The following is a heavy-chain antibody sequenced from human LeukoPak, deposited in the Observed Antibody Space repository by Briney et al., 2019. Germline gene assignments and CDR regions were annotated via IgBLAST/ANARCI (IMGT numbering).Heavy chain of an antibody. V-gene: IGHV3-74*01. CDR3: ARVQPWGVANY. D-gene: IGHD3-10*01. Sequence: GGSLRLSCAASGFTFSNYYMHWVRQVPGKGLVWVSRINGDGSSTTYADSVKGRFTISRDNAKNTVYLQMNSLRGEDTAVYYCARVQPWGVANYWGQGTLVTVSS. CDR2: INGDGSST. J-gene: IGHJ4*02. CDR1: GFTFSNYY.